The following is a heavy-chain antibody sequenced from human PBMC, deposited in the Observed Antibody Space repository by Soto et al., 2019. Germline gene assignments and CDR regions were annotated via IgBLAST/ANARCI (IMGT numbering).Heavy chain of an antibody. D-gene: IGHD5-12*01. J-gene: IGHJ5*02. CDR2: MSGSGGST. CDR3: SKDHSGYDSGSFDP. Sequence: GAQGAVCPASGCTFRSYAMSWVRQAPGKGLEWVSAMSGSGGSTYYADSVKVRFTISRDNSKNTLYLQINSLRAENPAVYYCSKDHSGYDSGSFDPWGQGTLVTV. CDR1: GCTFRSYA. V-gene: IGHV3-23*01.